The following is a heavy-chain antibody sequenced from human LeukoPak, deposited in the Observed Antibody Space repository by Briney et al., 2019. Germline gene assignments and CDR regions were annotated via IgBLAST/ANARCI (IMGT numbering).Heavy chain of an antibody. CDR2: ITSNGGST. Sequence: PGGSLRLSCAASGFTFSTYAMHWVRQAPGKGPEYVSAITSNGGSTYYANSVKGRFTISRDNSKNTLYPQMSSLRPEDMAVYYCARVGSWDAFDIWGQGTMVTVSS. D-gene: IGHD1-26*01. CDR3: ARVGSWDAFDI. CDR1: GFTFSTYA. J-gene: IGHJ3*02. V-gene: IGHV3-64*01.